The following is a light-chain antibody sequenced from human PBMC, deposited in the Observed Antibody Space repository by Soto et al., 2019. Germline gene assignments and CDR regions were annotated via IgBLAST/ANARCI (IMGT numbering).Light chain of an antibody. J-gene: IGKJ1*01. V-gene: IGKV4-1*01. Sequence: DIQMTQSPDSLAVSLGERATINCKSSQSVLSSSNNKNYLAWYQQKPGQAPRLLIYGASTRATGIPARFSGSGSGTEFTLTISSLQSEDFAVYYCQQYNNWPRTFGQGTKVDIK. CDR2: GAS. CDR1: QSVLSSSNNKNY. CDR3: QQYNNWPRT.